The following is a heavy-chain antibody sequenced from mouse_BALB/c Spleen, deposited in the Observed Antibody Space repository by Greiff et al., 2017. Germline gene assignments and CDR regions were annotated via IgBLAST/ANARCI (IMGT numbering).Heavy chain of an antibody. J-gene: IGHJ3*01. Sequence: EESGPGLVKPSQSLSLTCSVTGYSITSGYYWNWIRQFPGNKLEWMGYISYDGSNNYNPSLKNRISITRDTSKNQFFLKLNSVTTEDTATYYCARNYGSSPWFAYWGQGTLVTVSA. CDR2: ISYDGSN. CDR1: GYSITSGYY. CDR3: ARNYGSSPWFAY. V-gene: IGHV3-6*02. D-gene: IGHD1-1*01.